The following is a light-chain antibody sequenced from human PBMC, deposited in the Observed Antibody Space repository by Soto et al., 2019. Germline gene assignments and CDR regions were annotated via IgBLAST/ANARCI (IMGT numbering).Light chain of an antibody. Sequence: DIQMTQSPSFLSASVGDRVTITCWASQSISTYLNWYQQKPGKAPKLLIYGASTLQSVVPSRFTGSGSETDFTLTISSLQPEDFATYHCQQTYSTPWTFGQGTKVEIK. CDR3: QQTYSTPWT. J-gene: IGKJ1*01. V-gene: IGKV1-39*01. CDR2: GAS. CDR1: QSISTY.